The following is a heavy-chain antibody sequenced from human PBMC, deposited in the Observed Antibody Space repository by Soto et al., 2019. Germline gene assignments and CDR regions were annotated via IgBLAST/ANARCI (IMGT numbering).Heavy chain of an antibody. CDR2: IYYSGST. J-gene: IGHJ4*02. D-gene: IGHD4-17*01. V-gene: IGHV4-39*01. CDR1: GGSISSSSYY. CDR3: ARHTRTVTTWFDY. Sequence: KPSETLSLTCTVSGGSISSSSYYWGWIRQPPGKGLEWIGSIYYSGSTYYNPSLKSRVTISVDTSKNQFSLKLSSVTAADTAVYYCARHTRTVTTWFDYWGQGTLVTVSS.